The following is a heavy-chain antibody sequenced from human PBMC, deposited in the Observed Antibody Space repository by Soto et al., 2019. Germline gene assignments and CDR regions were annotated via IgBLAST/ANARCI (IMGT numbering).Heavy chain of an antibody. D-gene: IGHD2-15*01. CDR1: GFSFSDHY. CDR3: VRSSPLGCRGGSCYWYFDL. CDR2: IRNKANGYTT. J-gene: IGHJ2*01. Sequence: EVQLVESGGDLVQPGGSLRLSCAASGFSFSDHYMDWVRQAPGKGLEWVGRIRNKANGYTTENAASVQGRFTISRDDSRSSLYLQINSLRTDDTAVYYYVRSSPLGCRGGSCYWYFDLWGRGTLVTVSS. V-gene: IGHV3-72*01.